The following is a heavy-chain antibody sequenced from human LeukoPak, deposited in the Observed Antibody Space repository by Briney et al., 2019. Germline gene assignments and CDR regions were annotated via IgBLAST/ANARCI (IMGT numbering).Heavy chain of an antibody. CDR1: GFTFTSYA. Sequence: GGSLRLSCAASGFTFTSYAMSWVRQAPGKGLEWVSYISSSGSTIYYADSVKGRFTISRDNAKNSLYLQMNSLRAEDTAVYYCAGDYGDYEGWFDPWGQGTLVTVSS. J-gene: IGHJ5*02. CDR3: AGDYGDYEGWFDP. V-gene: IGHV3-48*04. CDR2: ISSSGSTI. D-gene: IGHD4-17*01.